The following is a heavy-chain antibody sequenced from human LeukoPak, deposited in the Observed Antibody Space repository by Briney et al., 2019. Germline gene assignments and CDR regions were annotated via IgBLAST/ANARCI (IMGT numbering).Heavy chain of an antibody. CDR2: ISTDNGIT. J-gene: IGHJ4*02. D-gene: IGHD3-16*01. V-gene: IGHV1-18*01. CDR3: ARRTEFGYFDY. CDR1: GYTFTTYG. Sequence: ASVKVSCKASGYTFTTYGISWVRQAPGQGLEWMGWISTDNGITNYAQKLQGRVTVTSETSTSTAYMELRSLRSDDTAMYYCARRTEFGYFDYWGQGTLVTVSS.